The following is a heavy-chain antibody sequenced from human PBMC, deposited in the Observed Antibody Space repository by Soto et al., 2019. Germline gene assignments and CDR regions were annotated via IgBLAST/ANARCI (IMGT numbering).Heavy chain of an antibody. Sequence: GASVQCSCTATAGNFVSYTISWVRQAPGQGLEWMGGIITIFGTANYAQKFQGRVTITADESTSTAYMELSSLRSEDTAVYYCARVFPPYYYDSSGMFDYWGQGTLVTVSS. J-gene: IGHJ4*02. CDR3: ARVFPPYYYDSSGMFDY. CDR2: IITIFGTA. V-gene: IGHV1-69*13. CDR1: AGNFVSYT. D-gene: IGHD3-22*01.